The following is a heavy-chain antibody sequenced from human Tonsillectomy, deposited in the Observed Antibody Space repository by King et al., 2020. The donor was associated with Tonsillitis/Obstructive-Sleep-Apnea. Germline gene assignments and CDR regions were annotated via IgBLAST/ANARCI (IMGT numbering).Heavy chain of an antibody. CDR3: ARETTSFYY. CDR1: GSTFSDYA. CDR2: ITYDGSDK. Sequence: VQLVESGGGVVQPGRSLRLSCAASGSTFSDYAMHWVRQAPGKGLEWVAFITYDGSDKYYADSVKGRFTISRDNSKNTLYLHMNSLRVEDTAVYYCARETTSFYYWGQGTLVTVSS. V-gene: IGHV3-30*04. D-gene: IGHD4-11*01. J-gene: IGHJ4*02.